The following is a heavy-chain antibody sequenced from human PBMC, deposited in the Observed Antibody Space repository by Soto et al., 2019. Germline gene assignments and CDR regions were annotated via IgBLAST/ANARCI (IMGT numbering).Heavy chain of an antibody. V-gene: IGHV3-30*18. CDR2: ISYDGSNK. CDR1: GFTFSSYG. CDR3: AKDSQNHVVPAAGGSYYQNGPSFDY. D-gene: IGHD1-26*01. Sequence: AGGSLRLSCAASGFTFSSYGMHWVRQAPGKGLEWVAVISYDGSNKYYADSVKGRFTISRDNSKNTLYLQMNSLRAEDTAVYYCAKDSQNHVVPAAGGSYYQNGPSFDYWGQGTLVTVSS. J-gene: IGHJ4*02.